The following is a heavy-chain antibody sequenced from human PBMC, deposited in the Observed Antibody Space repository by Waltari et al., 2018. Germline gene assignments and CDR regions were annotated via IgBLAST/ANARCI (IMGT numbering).Heavy chain of an antibody. CDR2: IIPICGTA. V-gene: IGHV1-69*01. CDR1: GGTFSSYA. Sequence: QVQLVQSGAEVKKPGSSVKVSCKASGGTFSSYAISWVRQAPGQGLEWMGGIIPICGTANYAQKFQGRVTITADESTSTAYMELSSLRSEDTAVYYCARDRGADCSSTSGSYNWFDPWGQGTLVTVSS. J-gene: IGHJ5*02. D-gene: IGHD2-2*01. CDR3: ARDRGADCSSTSGSYNWFDP.